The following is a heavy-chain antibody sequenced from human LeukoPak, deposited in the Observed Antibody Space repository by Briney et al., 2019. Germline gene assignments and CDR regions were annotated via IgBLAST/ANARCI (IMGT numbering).Heavy chain of an antibody. CDR3: VKDSADNWFDP. CDR1: GFTFSSYA. CDR2: ISSNGGST. J-gene: IGHJ5*02. V-gene: IGHV3-64D*09. Sequence: GGSLRLSCSASGFTFSSYAMHWVCQAPGKGLEYVSAISSNGGSTYYADSVKGRFTISRDNSKNTLYLQMSSLRAEDTAVYYCVKDSADNWFDPWGQGTLVTVSS.